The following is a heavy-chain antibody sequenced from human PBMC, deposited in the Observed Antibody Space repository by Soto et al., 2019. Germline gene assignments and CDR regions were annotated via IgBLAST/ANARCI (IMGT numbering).Heavy chain of an antibody. V-gene: IGHV3-7*03. D-gene: IGHD3-22*01. CDR3: ARGPDYDSSGYYFPLDY. CDR1: GFTFSSYW. CDR2: IKQDGSEK. J-gene: IGHJ4*02. Sequence: LRLSCAASGFTFSSYWMSWVRQAPGKGLEWVANIKQDGSEKYYVDSVKGRFTISRDNAKNSLYLQMNSLRAEDTAVYYCARGPDYDSSGYYFPLDYWGQGTLVTVSS.